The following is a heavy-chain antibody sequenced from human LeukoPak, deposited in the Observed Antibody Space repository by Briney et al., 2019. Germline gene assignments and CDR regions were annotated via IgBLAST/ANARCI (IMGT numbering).Heavy chain of an antibody. Sequence: ASVTVSCKASGYTFTGYYMHWVRQAPGQGLEWMGWINPNSGGTNYAQTFQGRVTMTRDTSISTAYMELSRLRSDDTAVYYCARVKQWLFDYWGQGTLVTVSS. D-gene: IGHD6-19*01. V-gene: IGHV1-2*02. J-gene: IGHJ4*02. CDR2: INPNSGGT. CDR3: ARVKQWLFDY. CDR1: GYTFTGYY.